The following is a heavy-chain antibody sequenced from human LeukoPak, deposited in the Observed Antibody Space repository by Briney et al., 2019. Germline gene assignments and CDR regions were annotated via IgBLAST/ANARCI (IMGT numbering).Heavy chain of an antibody. V-gene: IGHV3-21*01. CDR3: ARDSNYYDSSGYSLNWYFDL. Sequence: PGGSLRLSCAASGFTFSDYSMNWVRQAPGKGLEWVSSISSSSSYIYYADSVKGRFTISRDNAKNSLYLQMNSLRAEDTAVYYCARDSNYYDSSGYSLNWYFDLWGRGTLVTVSS. CDR1: GFTFSDYS. J-gene: IGHJ2*01. D-gene: IGHD3-22*01. CDR2: ISSSSSYI.